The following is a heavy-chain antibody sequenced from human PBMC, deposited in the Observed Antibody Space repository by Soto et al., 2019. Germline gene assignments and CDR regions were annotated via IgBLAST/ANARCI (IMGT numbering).Heavy chain of an antibody. Sequence: QVQVVESGGGVVQPGRSLRLSCAASGFTLSCCGMHWVRQAPGKGVEWVGVITYDASEIHYGDSVTGRFTISRDSSENTVYLQMNSLRVEDSAVYYCAKQQSSGFYRVVDYWGQGTLVTVSP. CDR1: GFTLSCCG. V-gene: IGHV3-30*18. D-gene: IGHD6-19*01. CDR2: ITYDASEI. CDR3: AKQQSSGFYRVVDY. J-gene: IGHJ4*02.